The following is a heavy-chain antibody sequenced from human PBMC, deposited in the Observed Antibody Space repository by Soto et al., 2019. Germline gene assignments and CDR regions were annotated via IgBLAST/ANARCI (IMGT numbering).Heavy chain of an antibody. CDR1: GFTFSSYG. D-gene: IGHD6-13*01. J-gene: IGHJ4*02. CDR2: ISYDGSNK. Sequence: QVQLVESGGGVVQPGRSLRLSCAASGFTFSSYGMHWVRQAPGKGLEWVAVISYDGSNKYYADSVKGRFTISRENSKNEQYQQVNSVRAEDTAVYYCAVIAAAGNSFDYWGQGTLVTVSA. CDR3: AVIAAAGNSFDY. V-gene: IGHV3-30*03.